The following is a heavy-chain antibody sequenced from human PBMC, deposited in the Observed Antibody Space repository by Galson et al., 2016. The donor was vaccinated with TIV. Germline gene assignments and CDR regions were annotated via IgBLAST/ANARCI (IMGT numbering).Heavy chain of an antibody. J-gene: IGHJ3*02. CDR1: GAFIRSGSYY. D-gene: IGHD2-15*01. CDR2: IYTSGIT. CDR3: ARVVGYCSGDDCLLEAASDI. V-gene: IGHV4-61*02. Sequence: TLSLTCTVSGAFIRSGSYYWNWIRQPAGKGLEWIGRIYTSGITNYNPSLKSRVTISVDASKNQFSLKLTSVTAADTAVYYCARVVGYCSGDDCLLEAASDIWGQGTLVSVSS.